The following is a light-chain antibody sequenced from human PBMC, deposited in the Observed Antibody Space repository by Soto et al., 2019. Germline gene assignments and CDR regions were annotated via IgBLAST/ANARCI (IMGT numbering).Light chain of an antibody. Sequence: EIVLTQSPGTLSLSPGEGATLSCRASLTITNTYFACYQQKPGQDPSLFICGASSIATGIPDMFSGSRPGTDFTQAICVLESEEFAVYYCRSYGRIVFTVGPGIKVDI. J-gene: IGKJ3*01. CDR3: RSYGRIVFT. CDR2: GAS. CDR1: LTITNTY. V-gene: IGKV3-20*01.